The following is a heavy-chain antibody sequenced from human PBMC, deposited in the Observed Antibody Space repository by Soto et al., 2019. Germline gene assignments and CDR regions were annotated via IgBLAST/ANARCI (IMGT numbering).Heavy chain of an antibody. CDR1: GGSFSGYY. CDR3: VRALHFAY. CDR2: INHSGST. Sequence: SETLSLTCAVYGGSFSGYYWTWIRQPPGKGLEWIGEINHSGSTNYNPSLKSRVTISVDTSKSQFSLKLSSVTAADTAVYYCVRALHFAYWGQGTLVTVSS. V-gene: IGHV4-34*01. D-gene: IGHD1-26*01. J-gene: IGHJ4*02.